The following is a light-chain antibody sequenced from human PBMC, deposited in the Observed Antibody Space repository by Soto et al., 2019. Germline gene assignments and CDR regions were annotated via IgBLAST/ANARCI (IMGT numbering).Light chain of an antibody. Sequence: DIVMTQSPDSLTVSLGERAAINCKSSQSILYSSNNKNYLAWYQQTPGQPPRLLIYTASTRATGIPARFSGSGSGTEFTLTISSLQSEDFAIYYCQQYNNWPRTFGQGTKVDIK. CDR3: QQYNNWPRT. CDR1: QSILYSSNNKNY. CDR2: TAS. V-gene: IGKV4-1*01. J-gene: IGKJ1*01.